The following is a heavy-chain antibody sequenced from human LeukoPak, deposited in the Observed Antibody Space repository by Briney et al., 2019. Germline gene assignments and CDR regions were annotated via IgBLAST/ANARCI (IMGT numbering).Heavy chain of an antibody. CDR3: ARTFYGSGETSVPYRGAFHI. CDR1: GYTFTSYA. Sequence: ASVTVSCKASGYTFTSYAMHWVRQAPGQRLEWMGWINAGNGNTKYSQKFQGRVTITRDTSASTAYMELSSLRSEDTALYYCARTFYGSGETSVPYRGAFHIWGQGTMVTVSS. V-gene: IGHV1-3*01. J-gene: IGHJ3*02. CDR2: INAGNGNT. D-gene: IGHD3-10*01.